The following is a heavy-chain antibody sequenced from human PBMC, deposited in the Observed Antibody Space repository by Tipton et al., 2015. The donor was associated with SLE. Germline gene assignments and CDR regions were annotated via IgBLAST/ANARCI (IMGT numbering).Heavy chain of an antibody. CDR3: VKDIGQVTAGLGY. Sequence: SLRLSCAASGFSFDDYAMHWVRQAPGKGLEWVSGVLWNSDSIGYADSVKGRFTISRDNAKNSLYLQLNRLRVEDTALYFCVKDIGQVTAGLGYWGQGTLVTVSS. CDR1: GFSFDDYA. D-gene: IGHD2-21*02. CDR2: VLWNSDSI. V-gene: IGHV3-9*01. J-gene: IGHJ4*02.